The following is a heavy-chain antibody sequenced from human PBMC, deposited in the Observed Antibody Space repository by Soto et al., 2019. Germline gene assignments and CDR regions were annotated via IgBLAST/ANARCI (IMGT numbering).Heavy chain of an antibody. CDR1: GFTFSSYG. Sequence: GGSLRLSCAASGFTFSSYGMHWVRQAPGKGLEWVAVIWYDGSNKYYADSVKGRFTISRDNSKNTLYLQMNSLRAEDTAVYYCARGNASSAYAFDYWGQGTLVTVSS. J-gene: IGHJ4*02. V-gene: IGHV3-33*01. CDR2: IWYDGSNK. D-gene: IGHD3-22*01. CDR3: ARGNASSAYAFDY.